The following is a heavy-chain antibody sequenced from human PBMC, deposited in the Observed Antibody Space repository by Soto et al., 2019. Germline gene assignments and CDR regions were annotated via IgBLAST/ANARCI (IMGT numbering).Heavy chain of an antibody. CDR2: MYHSGST. CDR3: VRLPHY. V-gene: IGHV4-30-2*01. CDR1: GGSISSGGYS. D-gene: IGHD2-2*01. J-gene: IGHJ4*02. Sequence: SETLSLTCAVSGGSISSGGYSWSWIRQPPGKGLEWIGYMYHSGSTYYNPSPKSRVTISIDRSKNQFSLKLSSVTAADTAVYYDVRLPHYWGQVMLVTV.